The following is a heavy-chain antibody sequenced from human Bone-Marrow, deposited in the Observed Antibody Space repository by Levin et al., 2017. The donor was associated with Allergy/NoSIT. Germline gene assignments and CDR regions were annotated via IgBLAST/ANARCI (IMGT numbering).Heavy chain of an antibody. Sequence: ASVKVSCKASGYTFTGYYMHWVRQAPGQGLEWMGWINPDSGGTNYAQKFQGRVTMTRNTSLSTAYMELSSLRSDDTAVYYCASPHCSSSSCYTQPEGYFFDYWGQGTLVTVSS. CDR1: GYTFTGYY. CDR2: INPDSGGT. CDR3: ASPHCSSSSCYTQPEGYFFDY. J-gene: IGHJ4*02. D-gene: IGHD2-2*02. V-gene: IGHV1-2*02.